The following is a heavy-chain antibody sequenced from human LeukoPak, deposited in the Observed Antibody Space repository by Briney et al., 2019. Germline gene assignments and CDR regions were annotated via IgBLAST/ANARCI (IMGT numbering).Heavy chain of an antibody. D-gene: IGHD3-22*01. V-gene: IGHV4-39*02. CDR1: GYPVSTSNYY. J-gene: IGHJ1*01. Sequence: SETLSLTCSVSGYPVSTSNYYWGWVRLPPGKGLEWIGNIYYSGSTFYNPSLQSRLTMSLDTSKNQFSLKLSSVTAADTAVYYCARDLDDSSGFPPLQHWGQGTLVTVSS. CDR3: ARDLDDSSGFPPLQH. CDR2: IYYSGST.